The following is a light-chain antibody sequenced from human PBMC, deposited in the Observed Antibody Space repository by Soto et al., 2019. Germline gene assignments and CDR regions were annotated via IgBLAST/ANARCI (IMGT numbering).Light chain of an antibody. Sequence: EIVMTQSPATLSVSPGERATLSCRASQSVSSNLAWYQQKPGQAPRLLIYGASTRATGIPARCSGSGSGTEFTLNLSSLQSEDFAVYYCQQYNNWPPWTFGQGTKVEIK. J-gene: IGKJ1*01. CDR3: QQYNNWPPWT. V-gene: IGKV3-15*01. CDR1: QSVSSN. CDR2: GAS.